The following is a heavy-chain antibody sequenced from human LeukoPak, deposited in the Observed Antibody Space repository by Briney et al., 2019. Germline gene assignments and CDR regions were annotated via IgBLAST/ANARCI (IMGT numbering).Heavy chain of an antibody. CDR3: ARAGVSGSYPFDY. CDR1: GGSIGSYY. D-gene: IGHD1-26*01. J-gene: IGHJ4*02. Sequence: PSETLSLTCTVSGGSIGSYYWSWIRQPPGKGLEWIGYIYYNPSLKSRVTISVDTSKNQFSVTAADTAVYYCARAGVSGSYPFDYWGQGTLVTVSS. V-gene: IGHV4-59*01. CDR2: IYY.